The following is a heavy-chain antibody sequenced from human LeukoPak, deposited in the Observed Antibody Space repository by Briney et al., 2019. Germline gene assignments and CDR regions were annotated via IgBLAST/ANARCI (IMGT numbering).Heavy chain of an antibody. J-gene: IGHJ6*02. D-gene: IGHD1-26*01. V-gene: IGHV4-31*03. Sequence: SETLSLTCTGSGESFSGYYWSWIRQHPGKGLEWIGYIYYSGSTYYNPSLKSRVTISVDTSKNQFSLKLSSVTAADTAVYYCARDRRIVGAFTEVYYYYGMDVWGQGTTVTVSS. CDR1: GESFSGYY. CDR3: ARDRRIVGAFTEVYYYYGMDV. CDR2: IYYSGST.